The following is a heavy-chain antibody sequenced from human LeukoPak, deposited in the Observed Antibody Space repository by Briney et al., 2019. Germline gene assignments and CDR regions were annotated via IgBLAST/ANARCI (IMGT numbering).Heavy chain of an antibody. V-gene: IGHV1-69*13. CDR1: GGTFSSYA. CDR2: IIPIFGTA. D-gene: IGHD5-18*01. Sequence: SVKVSCKASGGTFSSYAISWVRQAPGQGLEWMGGIIPIFGTANYAQKFQGRVTITADESTSTAYMELSSLRSEDTAVYYCARGDPYSYGYDLSDYWGQGTLVTVSS. J-gene: IGHJ4*02. CDR3: ARGDPYSYGYDLSDY.